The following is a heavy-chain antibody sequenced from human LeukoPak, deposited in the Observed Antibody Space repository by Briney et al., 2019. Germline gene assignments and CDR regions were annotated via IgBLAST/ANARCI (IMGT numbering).Heavy chain of an antibody. V-gene: IGHV3-74*01. CDR2: INNDGSDT. J-gene: IGHJ4*02. Sequence: PGGSLRLSCAASGFTFSNYRMNWVRQAPGKGLVWVSRINNDGSDTSYAASVKGRFTISRDNAKNTLYLQMNSLRAEDTAVYYCARDLYSSGVEYYFDYWGQGTLVTVSS. D-gene: IGHD6-19*01. CDR1: GFTFSNYR. CDR3: ARDLYSSGVEYYFDY.